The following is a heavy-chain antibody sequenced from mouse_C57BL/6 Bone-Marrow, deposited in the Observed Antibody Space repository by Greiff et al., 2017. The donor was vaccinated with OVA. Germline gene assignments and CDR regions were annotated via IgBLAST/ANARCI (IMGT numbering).Heavy chain of an antibody. V-gene: IGHV5-17*01. CDR2: LSSGSSTI. CDR1: GFTFSDYG. Sequence: EVMLVESGGGLVKPGGSLKLSCAASGFTFSDYGMHWVRQAPEKGLEWVAYLSSGSSTIYYADPVKGRFTISRDNAKNTLFLQMTSLRSEDTTRYYCARNQVSYSSYRGGFAYWGQGTLVTVSA. J-gene: IGHJ3*01. D-gene: IGHD1-1*01. CDR3: ARNQVSYSSYRGGFAY.